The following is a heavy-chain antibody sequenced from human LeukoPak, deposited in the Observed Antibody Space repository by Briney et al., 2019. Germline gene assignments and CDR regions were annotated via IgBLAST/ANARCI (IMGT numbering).Heavy chain of an antibody. CDR1: GGSISSYY. J-gene: IGHJ5*02. CDR2: IYYSGST. Sequence: SETLTLTCTVSGGSISSYYWSWIRQPPGKGLEWIGYIYYSGSTNYNPSLKSRVTISVDTSKNQFSLKLSSVTAADTAVYYCARSALGWFDPWGQGTLVTVSS. V-gene: IGHV4-59*01. CDR3: ARSALGWFDP. D-gene: IGHD7-27*01.